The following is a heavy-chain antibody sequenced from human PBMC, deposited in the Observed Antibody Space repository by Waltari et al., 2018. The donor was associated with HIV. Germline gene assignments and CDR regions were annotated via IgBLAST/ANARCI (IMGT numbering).Heavy chain of an antibody. Sequence: EVQLVESGGGLVKPGGSLRLSCAASGFTFSNAWMSWVSQAPGKGLEWVGRIKSKTDGGTTDYAAPVKGRFTISRDDSKNTLYLQMNSLKTEDTAVYYCTTADDYGGLGYWGQGTLVTVSS. V-gene: IGHV3-15*01. D-gene: IGHD4-17*01. CDR1: GFTFSNAW. CDR2: IKSKTDGGTT. CDR3: TTADDYGGLGY. J-gene: IGHJ4*02.